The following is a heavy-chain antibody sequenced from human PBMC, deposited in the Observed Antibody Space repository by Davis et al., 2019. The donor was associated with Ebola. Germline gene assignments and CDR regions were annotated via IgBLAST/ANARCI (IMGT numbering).Heavy chain of an antibody. CDR1: GFTFSSYG. CDR2: ISYDGSNK. J-gene: IGHJ6*02. Sequence: GESLKISCAASGFTFSSYGMHWVRQAPGKGLEWVAVISYDGSNKYYADSVKGRFTISRDNAKNSLYLQMNSLRAEDTAVYYCARTRESGMDVWGQGTTVTVSS. D-gene: IGHD2-2*01. CDR3: ARTRESGMDV. V-gene: IGHV3-30*03.